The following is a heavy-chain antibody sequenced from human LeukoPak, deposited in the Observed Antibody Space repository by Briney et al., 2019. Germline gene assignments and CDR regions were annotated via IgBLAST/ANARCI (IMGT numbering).Heavy chain of an antibody. J-gene: IGHJ5*02. Sequence: ASVKVSCKASGYTFTSYDISWVRQAPGQGLEWMGWISAYNGNTNYAQKLQGRVTMTTDTSTSTAYMELSRLRSDDTAVYYCARVETWQQPKYNWFDPWGQGTLVTVSS. V-gene: IGHV1-18*01. CDR2: ISAYNGNT. CDR1: GYTFTSYD. CDR3: ARVETWQQPKYNWFDP. D-gene: IGHD6-13*01.